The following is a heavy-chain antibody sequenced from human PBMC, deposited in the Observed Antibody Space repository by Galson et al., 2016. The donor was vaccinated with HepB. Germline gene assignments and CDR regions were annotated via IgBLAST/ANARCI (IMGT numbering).Heavy chain of an antibody. V-gene: IGHV3-53*01. CDR3: ARDLVVTRNYYYYHYMDV. Sequence: GLEWVSVIYSGDYTYYADSVKGRFTISRDISKNTLYLQMNRLRAEDTAVYYCARDLVVTRNYYYYHYMDVWGKGTTVTVSS. J-gene: IGHJ6*03. CDR2: IYSGDYT. D-gene: IGHD3-22*01.